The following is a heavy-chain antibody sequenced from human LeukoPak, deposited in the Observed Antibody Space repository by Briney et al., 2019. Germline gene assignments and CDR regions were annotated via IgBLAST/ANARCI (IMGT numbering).Heavy chain of an antibody. CDR2: MNLDGSVK. Sequence: GGSLRLSCAASGFTFSAYWMTWVRQAPGKGLEWVANMNLDGSVKHYVDSVKGRFTISRDNANSLYLQMNSLRAEDTAVYYCARDADRKFDYWGQGTLVTVSS. D-gene: IGHD3-16*02. CDR3: ARDADRKFDY. J-gene: IGHJ4*02. V-gene: IGHV3-7*01. CDR1: GFTFSAYW.